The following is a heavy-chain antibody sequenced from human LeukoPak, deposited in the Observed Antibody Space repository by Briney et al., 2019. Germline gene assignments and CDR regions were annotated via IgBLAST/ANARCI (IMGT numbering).Heavy chain of an antibody. CDR3: ARFPGGAEYRHYYYMDV. V-gene: IGHV6-1*01. CDR2: TYYRSKWYN. D-gene: IGHD1-14*01. Sequence: SQTLSLTCAISGDSVSSNSATWNWIRQSPSRGLDWLGRTYYRSKWYNDYAVSVKSRITINPDTSKNQFSLQLNSVTPEDTAVYYCARFPGGAEYRHYYYMDVWGKGTTVTVSS. J-gene: IGHJ6*03. CDR1: GDSVSSNSAT.